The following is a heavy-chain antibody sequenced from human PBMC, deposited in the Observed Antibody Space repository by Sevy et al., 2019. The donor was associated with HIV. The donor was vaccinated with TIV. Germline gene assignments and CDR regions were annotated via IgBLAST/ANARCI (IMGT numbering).Heavy chain of an antibody. D-gene: IGHD4-17*01. CDR1: GYIFTDYY. CDR3: ARLTTKPTSDLYGMDV. V-gene: IGHV1-2*02. J-gene: IGHJ6*02. Sequence: ASVKVSCKASGYIFTDYYIHWVRQAPGQGLEWMAWINSDSGVTHYAQRFQGEVTVTRDTSLSTAYLELSRLRSNDTAIYFCARLTTKPTSDLYGMDVWGQGTTVTVPS. CDR2: INSDSGVT.